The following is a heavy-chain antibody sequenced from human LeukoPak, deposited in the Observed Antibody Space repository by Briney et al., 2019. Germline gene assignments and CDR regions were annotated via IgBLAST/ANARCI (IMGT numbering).Heavy chain of an antibody. V-gene: IGHV3-23*01. CDR1: GFTFSSYA. CDR2: VSGSGSST. J-gene: IGHJ4*02. Sequence: PGGSLRLSCAASGFTFSSYAMSWVRHAPGKGLEWVSAVSGSGSSTYYADSVKGRFTISRDNSKNTLYLQMNSLRAEDTAVYYCARDRDGYNEGGFDYWGQGTLVTVSS. D-gene: IGHD5-24*01. CDR3: ARDRDGYNEGGFDY.